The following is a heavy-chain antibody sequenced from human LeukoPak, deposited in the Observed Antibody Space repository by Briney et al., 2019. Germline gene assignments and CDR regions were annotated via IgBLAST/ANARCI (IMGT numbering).Heavy chain of an antibody. CDR1: GFTFSNYG. Sequence: GGSLRLSCAASGFTFSNYGMHCVRQAPGKGLEWVAGISEDGINKYYADSVKARFTISRDNSNNTLFLRMNNLRADDTAVYYCAKDRETTASGTFDYWGQGVLVTVSS. CDR2: ISEDGINK. V-gene: IGHV3-30*18. J-gene: IGHJ4*02. D-gene: IGHD6-13*01. CDR3: AKDRETTASGTFDY.